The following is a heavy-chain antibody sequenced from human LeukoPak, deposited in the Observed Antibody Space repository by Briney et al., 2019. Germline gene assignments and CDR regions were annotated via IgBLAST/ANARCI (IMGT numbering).Heavy chain of an antibody. CDR2: INPNSGGT. D-gene: IGHD6-13*01. Sequence: ASVKVSCKASGGTFSSYAISWVRQAPGQGLEWMGRINPNSGGTNYAQKFQGRVTMTRDTSISTAYMELSRLRSDDTAVYYCARGRAAAGKALGYWGQGTLVTVSS. J-gene: IGHJ4*02. V-gene: IGHV1-2*02. CDR1: GGTFSSYA. CDR3: ARGRAAAGKALGY.